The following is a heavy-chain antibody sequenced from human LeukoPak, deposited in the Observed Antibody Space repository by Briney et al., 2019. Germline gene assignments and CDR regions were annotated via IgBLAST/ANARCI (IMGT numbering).Heavy chain of an antibody. Sequence: SETLSLTCAVSGGSFSGYYWTWIRQPPGKGLEWIGEINHSGSANYNPSLKSRVTISLDTSKNQFSLKVSSVTAADTAVYYCARPHAGSGSYYLFDYWGQGTLVTVSS. CDR1: GGSFSGYY. CDR3: ARPHAGSGSYYLFDY. CDR2: INHSGSA. V-gene: IGHV4-34*01. D-gene: IGHD3-10*01. J-gene: IGHJ4*02.